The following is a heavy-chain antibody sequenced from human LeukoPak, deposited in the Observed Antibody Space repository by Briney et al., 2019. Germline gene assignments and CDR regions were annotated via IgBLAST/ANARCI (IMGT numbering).Heavy chain of an antibody. CDR2: VSGSGGST. Sequence: GGSLRLSCAASGFTFSSYAMSWVRQTPGKGLEWVSGVSGSGGSTKHADSVKGRFTISRDNSKNTLYLQMNSLRVEDTAVYYCAGIGRKYDFWTGFYEEEVDYMDVWGKGTTVTVSS. CDR3: AGIGRKYDFWTGFYEEEVDYMDV. V-gene: IGHV3-23*01. D-gene: IGHD3-3*01. J-gene: IGHJ6*03. CDR1: GFTFSSYA.